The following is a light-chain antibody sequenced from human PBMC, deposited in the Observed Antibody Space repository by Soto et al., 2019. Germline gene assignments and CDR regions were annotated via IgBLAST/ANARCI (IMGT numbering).Light chain of an antibody. CDR2: EVT. V-gene: IGLV2-18*02. Sequence: QSALTQPPSVSGSPGQSVTISCTGTNSDIGSYSRVSWYQQPPGTAPKLMIYEVTKRPSGVPDRFSGSKSGNTASLTISGLQAEDEADYYCSSYTSSSTSEVFGGGTKVTVL. CDR1: NSDIGSYSR. J-gene: IGLJ2*01. CDR3: SSYTSSSTSEV.